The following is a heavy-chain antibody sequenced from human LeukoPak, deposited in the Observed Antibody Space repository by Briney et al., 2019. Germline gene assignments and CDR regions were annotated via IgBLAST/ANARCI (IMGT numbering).Heavy chain of an antibody. V-gene: IGHV3-23*01. J-gene: IGHJ6*02. CDR1: GFTFSSYT. CDR3: ARRGYYYYGLDV. CDR2: ISGSGGST. Sequence: PGGSLRLSCAASGFTFSSYTMTWVRQAPGKGLEWVSAISGSGGSTYYADSVKGRFTISRDNSKNTLYLQMNSLRAEDTAVYYCARRGYYYYGLDVWGQGTTVTVSS. D-gene: IGHD3-10*01.